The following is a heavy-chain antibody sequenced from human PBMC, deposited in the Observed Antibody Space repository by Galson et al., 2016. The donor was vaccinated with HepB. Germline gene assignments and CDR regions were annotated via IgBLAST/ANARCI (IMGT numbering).Heavy chain of an antibody. D-gene: IGHD2-21*01. V-gene: IGHV3-23*01. J-gene: IGHJ4*02. CDR2: ISGSGGST. CDR3: AKGVRSIAYYYFDY. CDR1: GFTFNNYA. Sequence: SLRLSCAASGFTFNNYAMSWVRQAPGKGPEWVSSISGSGGSTYYADSVKGRFTISRDNSKNTLYLQMKNLRVEPTAVYYCAKGVRSIAYYYFDYWGLGAQVTVSS.